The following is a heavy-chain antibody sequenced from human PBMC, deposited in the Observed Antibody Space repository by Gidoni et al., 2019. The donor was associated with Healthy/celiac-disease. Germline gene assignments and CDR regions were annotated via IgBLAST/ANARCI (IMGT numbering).Heavy chain of an antibody. CDR2: IYYSGST. D-gene: IGHD6-19*01. J-gene: IGHJ6*03. CDR3: AGGGSSGWYYYYYYMDV. Sequence: QLQLQESGPGLVKPSATLSLTCPVSGGSISRSSYYWGWIRQPPGKGLEWIGSIYYSGSTYYNPSRKSRVTISVDTSKNQFSLKLSSVTAADTPVYYCAGGGSSGWYYYYYYMDVWGKGTTVTVSS. V-gene: IGHV4-39*01. CDR1: GGSISRSSYY.